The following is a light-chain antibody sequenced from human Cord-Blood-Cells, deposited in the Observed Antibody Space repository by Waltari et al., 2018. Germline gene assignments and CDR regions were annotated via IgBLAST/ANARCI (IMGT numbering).Light chain of an antibody. J-gene: IGLJ2*01. CDR3: CSYAGSYTFDVV. CDR2: DVS. V-gene: IGLV2-11*01. CDR1: SSDVGGYNY. Sequence: QSALTQPRPVSGSPGQSATISCTGTSSDVGGYNYVSCYQQHPGKAPKLMIYDVSKLPSGVPDRFSGSKSGNTASLTISGLQAEDEADYYCCSYAGSYTFDVVFGGGTKLTVL.